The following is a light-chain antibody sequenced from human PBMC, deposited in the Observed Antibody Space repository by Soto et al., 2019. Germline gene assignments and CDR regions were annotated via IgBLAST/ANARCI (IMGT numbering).Light chain of an antibody. Sequence: DVQMTQSPSSLSASVGDRVTITCRASRDISSSLAWYQQKPGKVPKLLIYAASTLHAGVQSRFSGSGSGTFVTLTINSLQPEDVAPYYCYKYNSDPNTFGRGTRLEIK. J-gene: IGKJ2*01. CDR2: AAS. CDR1: RDISSS. V-gene: IGKV1-27*01. CDR3: YKYNSDPNT.